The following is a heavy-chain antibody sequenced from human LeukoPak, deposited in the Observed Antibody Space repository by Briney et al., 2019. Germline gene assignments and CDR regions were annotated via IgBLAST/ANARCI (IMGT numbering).Heavy chain of an antibody. J-gene: IGHJ4*02. CDR1: GFTFSSYG. CDR2: INWNGGST. D-gene: IGHD6-19*01. Sequence: GRSLRLSCAASGFTFSSYGMHWVRQAPGKGLEWVSGINWNGGSTGYADSEKGRFTISRDNAENSLYLQMNSLRAEDTALYYCARGERKAVATPGDYFDYWGQGSLVTVSS. V-gene: IGHV3-20*04. CDR3: ARGERKAVATPGDYFDY.